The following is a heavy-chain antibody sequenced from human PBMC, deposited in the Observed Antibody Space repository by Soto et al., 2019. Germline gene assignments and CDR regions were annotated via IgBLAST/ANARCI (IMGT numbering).Heavy chain of an antibody. CDR1: EYTFTSYV. D-gene: IGHD4-4*01. CDR3: ARELQGLYYFDY. V-gene: IGHV1-3*01. CDR2: INAGNGNT. Sequence: ASVKVSCKASEYTFTSYVMHWVRQAPGQSLEWMGRINAGNGNTKYSQKFQDRVTITRDTSASTAYMELSSLRSEDTAVYYCARELQGLYYFDYWGQGTLVTVSS. J-gene: IGHJ4*02.